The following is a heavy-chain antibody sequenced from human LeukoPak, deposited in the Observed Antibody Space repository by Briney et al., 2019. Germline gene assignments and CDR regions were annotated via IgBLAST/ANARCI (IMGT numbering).Heavy chain of an antibody. CDR3: AREPYGGNPNFDY. Sequence: SVKVSCKASGGTFSSYAISWVRQAPGPGLEWMGRIIPIFGTANYAQKFQGRVTITTDESTSTAYMELSSLRSEDTAVYYCAREPYGGNPNFDYWGQGTLVTVSS. J-gene: IGHJ4*02. CDR1: GGTFSSYA. CDR2: IIPIFGTA. V-gene: IGHV1-69*05. D-gene: IGHD4-23*01.